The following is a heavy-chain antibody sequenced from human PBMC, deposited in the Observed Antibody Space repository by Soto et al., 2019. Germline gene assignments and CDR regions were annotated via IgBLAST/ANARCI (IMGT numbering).Heavy chain of an antibody. CDR1: GFTFRSFT. CDR2: ISSNSAYI. J-gene: IGHJ5*02. V-gene: IGHV3-21*01. CDR3: LRDKPHNWFDP. Sequence: GGSLRLSCAASGFTFRSFTMNWVRQAPGKGLEWVSTISSNSAYIYYKDALRGRFTISRDNAENSLHLQMNSLSAEDTAVYYCLRDKPHNWFDPWGQGT.